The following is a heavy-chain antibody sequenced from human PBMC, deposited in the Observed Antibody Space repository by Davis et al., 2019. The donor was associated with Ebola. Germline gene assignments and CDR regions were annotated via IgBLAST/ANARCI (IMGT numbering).Heavy chain of an antibody. CDR1: GFIFNTYG. D-gene: IGHD3-3*01. CDR2: IKQDGGEK. Sequence: GESLKISCAASGFIFNTYGMFWVRQAPGKGPEWVAIIKQDGGEKYYVDSVKGRFTISRDNAKNSLYLQMNSLRDEDTAVYYCARDPGRFLHFDYWGQGTLVTVSS. V-gene: IGHV3-7*01. J-gene: IGHJ4*02. CDR3: ARDPGRFLHFDY.